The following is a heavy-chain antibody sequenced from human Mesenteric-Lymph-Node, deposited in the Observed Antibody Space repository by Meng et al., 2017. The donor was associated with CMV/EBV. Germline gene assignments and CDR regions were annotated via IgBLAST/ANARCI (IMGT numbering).Heavy chain of an antibody. Sequence: ASVKVSCKASGYTFTSYDINWVRQATGQGPEWMGIINPTGGSTTYVQKFQGRVTMTRDTSTSTVYVDLSSLRSDDTAVYYCARATSGGAYFYYGMDVWGQGTTVTVSS. CDR1: GYTFTSYD. J-gene: IGHJ6*02. CDR3: ARATSGGAYFYYGMDV. V-gene: IGHV1-46*01. D-gene: IGHD3-16*01. CDR2: INPTGGST.